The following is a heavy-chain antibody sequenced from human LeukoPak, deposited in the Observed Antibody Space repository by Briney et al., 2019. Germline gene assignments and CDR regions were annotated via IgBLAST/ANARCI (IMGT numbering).Heavy chain of an antibody. CDR3: ARGSGRSYYYYMDV. D-gene: IGHD3-10*01. CDR2: IGTAGDT. J-gene: IGHJ6*03. CDR1: GFTFSSYD. Sequence: PGGSLRLSCAASGFTFSSYDMHWVRQAPGKGLEWVSAIGTAGDTYYPGSVKGRFTTSRENAKNSLYLQMNSLRAEDTAVYYCARGSGRSYYYYMDVWGKGTTVTVSS. V-gene: IGHV3-13*01.